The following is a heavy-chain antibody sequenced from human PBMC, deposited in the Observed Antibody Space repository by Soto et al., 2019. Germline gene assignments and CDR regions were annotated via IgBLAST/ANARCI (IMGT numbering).Heavy chain of an antibody. Sequence: TLFFTCAVYGGSFSGYFRSWIRQPPGEGVAWIGDSFHGGSTKYSPSLKRTVTISVDTSKNQFSLELSSVTAADTAVYYCARDHFDSNTFYYFFDYWGQGTLVTVSS. CDR1: GGSFSGYF. CDR2: SFHGGST. CDR3: ARDHFDSNTFYYFFDY. V-gene: IGHV4-34*12. D-gene: IGHD3-22*01. J-gene: IGHJ4*02.